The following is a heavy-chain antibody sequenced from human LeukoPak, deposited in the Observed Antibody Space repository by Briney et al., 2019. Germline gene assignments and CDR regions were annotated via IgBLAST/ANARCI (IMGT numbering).Heavy chain of an antibody. CDR3: ARDRLGITIFGVVITLYNWFDP. V-gene: IGHV4-39*07. J-gene: IGHJ5*02. D-gene: IGHD3-3*01. CDR2: IYYSGST. Sequence: PSETLSLTCTVSGGSISSSSYYWGWIRQPPGKGLEWIGSIYYSGSTYYNPSLKSRVTISVDTSKNQFSLKLSSVTAADTAVYYCARDRLGITIFGVVITLYNWFDPWGQGTLVTVSS. CDR1: GGSISSSSYY.